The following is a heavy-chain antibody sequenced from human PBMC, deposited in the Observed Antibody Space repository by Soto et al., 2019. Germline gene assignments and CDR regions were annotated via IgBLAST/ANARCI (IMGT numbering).Heavy chain of an antibody. CDR3: ARDRGSYGDYVAYGMDV. J-gene: IGHJ6*02. V-gene: IGHV3-33*01. Sequence: QVQLVESGGGVVQPGRSLRLSCAASGFTFSSYGMHWVRQAPGKGLEWVAVIWYDGSNKYYADSVKGRFTISRDNSKNTLYRQMNSLRAEDTAVYYCARDRGSYGDYVAYGMDVWGQGTTVTVSS. D-gene: IGHD4-17*01. CDR1: GFTFSSYG. CDR2: IWYDGSNK.